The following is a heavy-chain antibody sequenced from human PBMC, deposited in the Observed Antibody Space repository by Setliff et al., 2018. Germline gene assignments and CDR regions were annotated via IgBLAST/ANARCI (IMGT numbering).Heavy chain of an antibody. D-gene: IGHD3-3*01. V-gene: IGHV5-51*01. J-gene: IGHJ3*02. CDR2: IYPGDSDT. Sequence: PGESLKISCKGSGYSFTNYWIGWVRQMPGKGLEWMGIIYPGDSDTRYSPSFQGQVTISADKSISTAYLQWSSLKASDTAMYYCARQAIFGSDAFGIWGQGTMVTVSS. CDR3: ARQAIFGSDAFGI. CDR1: GYSFTNYW.